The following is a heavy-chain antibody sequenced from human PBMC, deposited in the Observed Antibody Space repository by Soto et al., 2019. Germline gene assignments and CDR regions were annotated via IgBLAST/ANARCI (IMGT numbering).Heavy chain of an antibody. CDR2: IYYSGST. Sequence: KPSETLSLTCTVSGGSISSGDYYWSWIRQPPGKGLEWIGYIYYSGSTYYNPSLKSRVTISVDTSKNQFSLKLSSVTAADTAVYYCAREGGGYPPHYYYGMDVWGQGTTVTVSS. CDR1: GGSISSGDYY. V-gene: IGHV4-30-4*01. CDR3: AREGGGYPPHYYYGMDV. J-gene: IGHJ6*02. D-gene: IGHD3-22*01.